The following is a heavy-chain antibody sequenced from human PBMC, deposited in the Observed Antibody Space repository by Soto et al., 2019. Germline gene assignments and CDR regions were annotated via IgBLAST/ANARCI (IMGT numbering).Heavy chain of an antibody. V-gene: IGHV4-61*01. J-gene: IGHJ5*02. CDR1: GGSVSSGSYY. CDR2: IYYSGST. CDR3: ARGGEELYPQNWFDP. Sequence: QVQLQESGPGLVKPSETLSLTCTVSGGSVSSGSYYWSWIRQPPGKGLEWIGYIYYSGSTNYNPSLKSRVTISVDTSKNQFSLKLSSVTAADTAVYYCARGGEELYPQNWFDPWGQGTLVTVSS. D-gene: IGHD1-26*01.